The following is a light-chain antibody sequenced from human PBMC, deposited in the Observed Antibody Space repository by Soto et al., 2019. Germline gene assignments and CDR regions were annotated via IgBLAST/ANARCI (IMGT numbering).Light chain of an antibody. J-gene: IGLJ1*01. CDR2: EVS. CDR1: SSDVGGYNY. V-gene: IGLV2-8*01. Sequence: HSVLPQPPSASGSPGQSVTISCTGTSSDVGGYNYVSWYQQHPGKAPKLMIYEVSKRPSGVPDRFSGSKSGNTASLTVSGLQAEDEADYYCSSYAGSLYVFGTGTKVTVL. CDR3: SSYAGSLYV.